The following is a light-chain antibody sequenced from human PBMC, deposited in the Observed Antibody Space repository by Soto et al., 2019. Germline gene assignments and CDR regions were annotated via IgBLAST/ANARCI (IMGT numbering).Light chain of an antibody. V-gene: IGKV3D-20*02. CDR3: QQRSNWPWT. CDR1: QTFSNSF. Sequence: EIVLTQSPGTLSLSPGERATLSCRASQTFSNSFLSWFQQIPGQAPRLLIYGASNRATGIPDRFSGSGSGTDFTLTISSLEPEDFAVYYCQQRSNWPWTFGQGTKVDIK. J-gene: IGKJ1*01. CDR2: GAS.